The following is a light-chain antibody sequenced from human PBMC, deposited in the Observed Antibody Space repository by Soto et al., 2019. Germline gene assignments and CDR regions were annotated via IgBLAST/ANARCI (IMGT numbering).Light chain of an antibody. V-gene: IGKV1-5*01. Sequence: DIQMTQSPSTLSASVGARVPITCRASQNIRNWLAWYQQKPGKAPNPLIYDASSLKSGVPARFSGSGSGTEFTLTISSLQPDDFATYYCQQYNSYSEAFGQGTKVDI. CDR3: QQYNSYSEA. CDR1: QNIRNW. J-gene: IGKJ1*01. CDR2: DAS.